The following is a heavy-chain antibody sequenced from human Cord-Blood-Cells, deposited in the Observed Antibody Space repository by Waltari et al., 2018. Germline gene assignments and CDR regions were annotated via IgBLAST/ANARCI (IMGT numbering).Heavy chain of an antibody. V-gene: IGHV4-59*01. Sequence: QVQLQESGPGLVKPSETLSLTCTVSGGSIGSYCWSWIRQPPGKGLEWIAYSYYSGSTNYNPSLKSRVTISVDTSKNQFSLKLSSVTAADTAVYYCVHYPGDKRPRAGAFDIWGQGTMVTVSS. CDR1: GGSIGSYC. CDR2: SYYSGST. D-gene: IGHD7-27*01. J-gene: IGHJ3*02. CDR3: VHYPGDKRPRAGAFDI.